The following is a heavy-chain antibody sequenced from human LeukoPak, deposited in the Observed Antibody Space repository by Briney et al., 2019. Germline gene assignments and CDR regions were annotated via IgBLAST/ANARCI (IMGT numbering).Heavy chain of an antibody. CDR1: GFTFSRYW. Sequence: GGSLRLSCAASGFTFSRYWMSWVRQAPGKGLEWVANIKQDGSEKYYVDSVKGRFTISRDNTKNSLYLQMNSLRVEDTAVYYCARDTGGVVDYWGQGTLVTVSS. CDR2: IKQDGSEK. CDR3: ARDTGGVVDY. V-gene: IGHV3-7*01. J-gene: IGHJ4*02. D-gene: IGHD3-16*01.